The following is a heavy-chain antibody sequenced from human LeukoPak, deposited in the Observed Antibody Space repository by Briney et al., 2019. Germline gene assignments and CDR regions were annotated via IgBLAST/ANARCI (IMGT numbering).Heavy chain of an antibody. V-gene: IGHV4-39*07. D-gene: IGHD5-12*01. CDR3: ARHNLRGYSGYVWPFDY. CDR1: GGSISSGSFY. J-gene: IGHJ4*02. CDR2: IYYSGST. Sequence: SETLSHTCNVSGGSISSGSFYWGWIRQPPGKGLEWIGSIYYSGSTYYNPSLKSRVTISLVTSKNHFSLKLSSVTAADTAVYYCARHNLRGYSGYVWPFDYWGQGNLVNVSS.